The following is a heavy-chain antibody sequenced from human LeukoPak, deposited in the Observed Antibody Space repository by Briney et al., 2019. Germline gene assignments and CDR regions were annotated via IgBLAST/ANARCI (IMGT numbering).Heavy chain of an antibody. J-gene: IGHJ3*02. V-gene: IGHV3-23*01. CDR1: GFTFSSYA. CDR3: AKDRPLKPIFGVIIEAFDI. D-gene: IGHD3-3*02. CDR2: ISGSGGST. Sequence: GGSLRLSCAASGFTFSSYAMNWVRQAPGKGLEWVSAISGSGGSTYYADSVKGRFTISRDNSKNTLYLQMNSLRAEDTAVYYCAKDRPLKPIFGVIIEAFDIWGQGTMVTVSS.